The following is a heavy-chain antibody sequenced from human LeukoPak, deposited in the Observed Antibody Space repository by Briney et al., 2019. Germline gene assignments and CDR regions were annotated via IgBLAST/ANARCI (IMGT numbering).Heavy chain of an antibody. Sequence: TSETLSLTCTVSGGSISSGNYYWSWIRQPAGKGLEWIGRMYTSGSTNYNPSLKSRVTISVDTSKNQFSLKLSSVTAADTAVYYCGGSTEQLVRGAFDIWGQGTMVTVSS. V-gene: IGHV4-61*02. CDR1: GGSISSGNYY. J-gene: IGHJ3*02. D-gene: IGHD6-6*01. CDR2: MYTSGST. CDR3: GGSTEQLVRGAFDI.